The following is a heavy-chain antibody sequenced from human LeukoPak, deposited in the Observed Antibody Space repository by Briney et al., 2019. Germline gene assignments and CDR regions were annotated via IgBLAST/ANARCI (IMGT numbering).Heavy chain of an antibody. J-gene: IGHJ4*02. CDR2: IYYSGST. CDR1: GGSISSSSYY. D-gene: IGHD4-11*01. V-gene: IGHV4-39*01. CDR3: ASPIYSSYVVDY. Sequence: PSETLSLTCTVSGGSISSSSYYWGWIRQPPGKGLEWIGSIYYSGSTYYNPSLKSRVTISIDTSKNQFSLNLNSMTAADPAVYYCASPIYSSYVVDYWGQGTLVTVSS.